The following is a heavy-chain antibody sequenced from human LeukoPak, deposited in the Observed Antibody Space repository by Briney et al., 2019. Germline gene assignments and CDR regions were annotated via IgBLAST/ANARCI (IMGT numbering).Heavy chain of an antibody. Sequence: SETLSLTCTVSGGSVSSGSYYWSWIRQPPGKGLEWIGYIYYSGSTNYNPSLKSRVTISVDTSKNQFSLKLSSVIAADTAVYYCARVTTVVTHIDYWGQGTLVTVSS. CDR3: ARVTTVVTHIDY. J-gene: IGHJ4*02. D-gene: IGHD4-23*01. CDR1: GGSVSSGSYY. V-gene: IGHV4-61*01. CDR2: IYYSGST.